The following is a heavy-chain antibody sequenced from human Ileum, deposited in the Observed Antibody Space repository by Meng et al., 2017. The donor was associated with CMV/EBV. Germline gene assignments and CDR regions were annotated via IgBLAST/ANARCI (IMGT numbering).Heavy chain of an antibody. Sequence: LSLTCAASGFTFSTYAMTWVRQAPGKGLDWVSGISGNVERTYYADSVKGRFTISRDNAKNSLYLQMNSLRAEDTAVYYCARDPTDSSGYYYGMDVWGQGTTVTVSS. V-gene: IGHV3-23*01. CDR2: ISGNVERT. CDR3: ARDPTDSSGYYYGMDV. D-gene: IGHD3-22*01. CDR1: GFTFSTYA. J-gene: IGHJ6*02.